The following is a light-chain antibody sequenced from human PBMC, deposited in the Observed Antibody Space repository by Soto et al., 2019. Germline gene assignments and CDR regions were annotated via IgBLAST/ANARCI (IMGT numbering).Light chain of an antibody. CDR3: QQSYSTPRT. CDR1: QRIVSH. Sequence: DIQMTQSPSSLSASVGDRVTITCRASQRIVSHLNWYQQKPGKAPKHLIYAASSLESGVPSRFSGSGSGTDFTLTISSLQPEDFATYYCQQSYSTPRTFGQGTKLEIK. CDR2: AAS. J-gene: IGKJ2*01. V-gene: IGKV1-39*01.